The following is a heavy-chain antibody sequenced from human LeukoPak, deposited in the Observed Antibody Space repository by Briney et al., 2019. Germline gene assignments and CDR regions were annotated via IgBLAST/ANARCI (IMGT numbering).Heavy chain of an antibody. CDR1: GFTFSSYG. CDR2: IWYDGSNK. D-gene: IGHD3-10*01. Sequence: GGSLRLSCAASGFTFSSYGMHWVRQAPGKGLEWVAVIWYDGSNKYYADSVKGRFTISRDNSKNTLYLQMNSLRAEDTAVYYCARDNPMGSPFDYWGQGTLVTVSS. V-gene: IGHV3-33*01. CDR3: ARDNPMGSPFDY. J-gene: IGHJ4*02.